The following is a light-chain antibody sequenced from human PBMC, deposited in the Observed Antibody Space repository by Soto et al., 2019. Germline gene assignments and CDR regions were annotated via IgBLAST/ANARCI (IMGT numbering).Light chain of an antibody. CDR3: QQYGRT. CDR1: QSISTNY. CDR2: AAS. J-gene: IGKJ5*01. V-gene: IGKV3-20*01. Sequence: EVVLTQSPGTLSLSPGERATLSCRASQSISTNYLAWYQQKPGQAPKLLICAASSRLTGIPDRFSGSGSGTDFTLTISRLEPEDFALYYCQQYGRTFGQGTRLDIK.